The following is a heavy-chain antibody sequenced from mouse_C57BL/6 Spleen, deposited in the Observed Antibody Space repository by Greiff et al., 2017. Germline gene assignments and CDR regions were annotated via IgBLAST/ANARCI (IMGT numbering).Heavy chain of an antibody. CDR2: IHPNSGST. Sequence: QVQLQQPGAELVKPGASVKLSCKASGYTFTSYWMHWVKQRPGQGLEWIGMIHPNSGSTNYNEKFKSKATLTVDKSSSTAYMQLSSLTSEDSAVYYCADSYYDYDGPYFGDWGQGTTLTVAS. CDR1: GYTFTSYW. D-gene: IGHD2-4*01. V-gene: IGHV1-64*01. J-gene: IGHJ2*01. CDR3: ADSYYDYDGPYFGD.